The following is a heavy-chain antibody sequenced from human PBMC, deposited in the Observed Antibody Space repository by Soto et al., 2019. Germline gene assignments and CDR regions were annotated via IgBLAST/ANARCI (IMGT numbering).Heavy chain of an antibody. J-gene: IGHJ4*02. CDR3: ARARYYDSSGYYSAFDY. CDR1: GFTFSTYG. D-gene: IGHD3-22*01. V-gene: IGHV3-33*01. CDR2: IWYDGSYK. Sequence: PGGSLRLSCAASGFTFSTYGMHWVRQAPGKGLEWVSVIWYDGSYKFYADSVKGRFTISRDNSKNTLYLQMNSLRAEDTAVYYFARARYYDSSGYYSAFDYWGQGTLVTVSS.